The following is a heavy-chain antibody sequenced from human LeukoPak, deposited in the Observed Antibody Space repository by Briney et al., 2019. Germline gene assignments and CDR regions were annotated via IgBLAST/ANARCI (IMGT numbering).Heavy chain of an antibody. Sequence: SETLSLTCTVSGGSISSYYWSWIRQPPGKGLEWIGYIYYSGSTNYNPSLKSRVTISVDTSKNQFSLKLSSVTAADTAVYYCARGVNDFWSGPTRPYYFDYWGQGTLVTVSS. D-gene: IGHD3-3*01. J-gene: IGHJ4*02. CDR1: GGSISSYY. V-gene: IGHV4-59*01. CDR3: ARGVNDFWSGPTRPYYFDY. CDR2: IYYSGST.